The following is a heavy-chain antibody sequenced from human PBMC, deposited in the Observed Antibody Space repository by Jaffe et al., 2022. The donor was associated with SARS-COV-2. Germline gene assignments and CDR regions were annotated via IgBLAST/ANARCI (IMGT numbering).Heavy chain of an antibody. CDR3: AKDMSGYEAAGKHNYYYYGMDV. CDR1: GFTFDDYA. V-gene: IGHV3-9*01. J-gene: IGHJ6*02. Sequence: EVQLVESGGGLVQPGRSLRLSCAASGFTFDDYAMHWVRQAPGKGLEWVSGISWNSGSIGYADSVKGRFTISRDNAKNSLYLQMNSLRAEDTALYYCAKDMSGYEAAGKHNYYYYGMDVWGQGTTVTVSS. CDR2: ISWNSGSI. D-gene: IGHD5-12*01.